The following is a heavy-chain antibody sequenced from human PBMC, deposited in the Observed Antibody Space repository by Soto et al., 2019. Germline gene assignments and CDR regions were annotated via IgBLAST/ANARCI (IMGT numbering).Heavy chain of an antibody. Sequence: QITLKESGPTLVKPTQTLTLTCTFSGFSLSTSGVGVGWIRQPPGKALEWLALIYWDDDKRYSPSLKSRLTITKDTSKNXXVXTXXNMDPVDTATYYCAHSLVDTAMAGWGGDYYYGMDVWGQGTTVTVSS. V-gene: IGHV2-5*02. CDR3: AHSLVDTAMAGWGGDYYYGMDV. CDR1: GFSLSTSGVG. D-gene: IGHD5-18*01. J-gene: IGHJ6*02. CDR2: IYWDDDK.